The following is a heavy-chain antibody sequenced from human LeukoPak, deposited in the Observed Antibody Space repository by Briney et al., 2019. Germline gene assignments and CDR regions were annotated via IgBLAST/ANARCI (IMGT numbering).Heavy chain of an antibody. CDR2: ISGSGGST. Sequence: PGGALRLSCAASGFTFSSYAMSWVRQAPGKGLEWVSAISGSGGSTYYADSVKGRFTISRDNSKNTLYLQMNSLRAEDTAVYYCAKGSLWFGDSNWLDPWGQGTLVTVSS. CDR1: GFTFSSYA. V-gene: IGHV3-23*01. CDR3: AKGSLWFGDSNWLDP. D-gene: IGHD3-10*01. J-gene: IGHJ5*02.